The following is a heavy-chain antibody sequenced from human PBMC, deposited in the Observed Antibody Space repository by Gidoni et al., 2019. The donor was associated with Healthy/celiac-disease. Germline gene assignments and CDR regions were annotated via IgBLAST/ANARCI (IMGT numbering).Heavy chain of an antibody. Sequence: QLQLQESGPGLVKPSEPLSLTCTVSGGPISSSRYYWGRIRQPPGKGLEWIGSIYYSGSTYYNPSLKSRVTISVDTSKNQFSLKLSSVTAADTAVYYCARRLSPPGGMDVWGQGTTVTVSS. CDR1: GGPISSSRYY. V-gene: IGHV4-39*01. CDR3: ARRLSPPGGMDV. J-gene: IGHJ6*02. D-gene: IGHD3-16*01. CDR2: IYYSGST.